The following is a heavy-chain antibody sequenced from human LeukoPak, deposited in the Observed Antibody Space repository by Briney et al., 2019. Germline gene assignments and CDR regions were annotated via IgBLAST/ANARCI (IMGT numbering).Heavy chain of an antibody. CDR2: ISSSGSTK. D-gene: IGHD4-23*01. J-gene: IGHJ5*02. V-gene: IGHV3-48*03. Sequence: GGSLRLSCAASGFTFSSYEMNWVRQAPGKGLEWVSYISSSGSTKYYADSVKGRFTISRDNARNSMYLQMNSLRDEDTAVYYCARCGGGNPRWFDPWGQGTLVTVSS. CDR1: GFTFSSYE. CDR3: ARCGGGNPRWFDP.